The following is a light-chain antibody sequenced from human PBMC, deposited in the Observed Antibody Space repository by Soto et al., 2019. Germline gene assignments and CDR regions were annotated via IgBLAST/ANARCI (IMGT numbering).Light chain of an antibody. J-gene: IGLJ3*02. V-gene: IGLV2-14*01. CDR3: SAYTASSTLV. CDR1: MRDVGAYNL. CDR2: EVR. Sequence: QSALTQPASVSGSAGQSITISCSGTMRDVGAYNLVSWYQQHLGTAPKLIIYEVRNRPSGISSRFSGSRSGNTASLTISGLQPEDEGDYYCSAYTASSTLVFGGGTKLTVL.